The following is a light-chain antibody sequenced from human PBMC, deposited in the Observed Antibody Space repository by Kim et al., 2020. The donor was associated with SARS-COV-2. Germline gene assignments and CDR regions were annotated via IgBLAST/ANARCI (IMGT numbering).Light chain of an antibody. CDR2: STN. CDR1: SGSGSTSYY. V-gene: IGLV8-61*01. CDR3: VLYMGSGIWV. Sequence: QAVVTQEPSFSVSPGGTVTLTCGLGSGSGSTSYYPSWYQQTPGQAPRTLIYSTNTRSSGVPDRFSGSILGNKAALTITGAQADDESEYYCVLYMGSGIWVFGGGTQLTV. J-gene: IGLJ3*02.